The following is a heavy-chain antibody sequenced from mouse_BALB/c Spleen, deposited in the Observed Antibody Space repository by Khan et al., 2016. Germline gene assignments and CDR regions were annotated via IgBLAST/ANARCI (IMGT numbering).Heavy chain of an antibody. CDR2: ISYSGST. J-gene: IGHJ3*01. CDR1: GYSITSDYA. V-gene: IGHV3-2*02. CDR3: ARSTTATRLFAY. D-gene: IGHD1-2*01. Sequence: EVQLQESGPGLVKPSQSLSLTCTVTGYSITSDYAWNWIRQFPGNKLEWMGYISYSGSTSYNPSLKSRISITRDTSKNQFFLQLHSVTTEDTATYYCARSTTATRLFAYWGQGTLVTVSA.